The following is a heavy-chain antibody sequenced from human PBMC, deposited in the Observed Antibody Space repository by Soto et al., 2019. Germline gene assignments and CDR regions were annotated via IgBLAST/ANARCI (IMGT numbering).Heavy chain of an antibody. D-gene: IGHD2-15*01. CDR1: GDSINNYY. J-gene: IGHJ4*02. V-gene: IGHV4-59*12. CDR3: AKYRRTPAKGYTLDY. Sequence: SETLSLTCTVSGDSINNYYWSWIRQPPGERLEWIGYIYYTGSTIYNPSLESRVTMSVDTSKNQFSLKLKSVTAADTAVYYCAKYRRTPAKGYTLDYWGRGTLVTVSS. CDR2: IYYTGST.